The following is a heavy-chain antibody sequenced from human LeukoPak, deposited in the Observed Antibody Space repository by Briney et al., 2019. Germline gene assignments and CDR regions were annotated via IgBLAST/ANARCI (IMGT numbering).Heavy chain of an antibody. CDR3: ARDVYYMDV. Sequence: SETLSLTCSVSGDSISSTNYYWGWIRQPPGKGLEWIGNIYYDGSTYYNPSLKSRVTISVDTSKNQFSLKLSSVTAADTAVYYCARDVYYMDVWGKGTTVTVSS. V-gene: IGHV4-39*07. J-gene: IGHJ6*03. CDR1: GDSISSTNYY. CDR2: IYYDGST.